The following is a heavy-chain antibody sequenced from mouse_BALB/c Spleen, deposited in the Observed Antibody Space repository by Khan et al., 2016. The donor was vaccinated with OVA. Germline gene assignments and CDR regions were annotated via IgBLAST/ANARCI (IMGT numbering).Heavy chain of an antibody. J-gene: IGHJ2*01. V-gene: IGHV1S137*01. CDR1: GYTFTDYA. CDR2: ISVYYDDT. CDR3: ARGGQWLRRGGGNSDY. Sequence: QVQLQQSGPELVRPGESVKISCKGSGYTFTDYAMHWVKQSHAKSLEWIGVISVYYDDTNYNQKFKGKATMTVDKSSSTAYMELARLTSDDSAIYYYARGGQWLRRGGGNSDYWGQGTTLTVSS. D-gene: IGHD2-2*01.